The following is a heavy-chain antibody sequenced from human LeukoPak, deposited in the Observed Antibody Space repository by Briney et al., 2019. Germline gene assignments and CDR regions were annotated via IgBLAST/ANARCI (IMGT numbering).Heavy chain of an antibody. J-gene: IGHJ4*02. CDR2: INPNGGGT. D-gene: IGHD3-16*01. Sequence: ASVKVSCKASGYTFTGYYMHWVRQAPGQGLEWMGWINPNGGGTNFAQKFQARVTMTRDTPISTAYMELSRLRSDDTAVYYCSRDKLGGFDSWGQGTLVTVSS. V-gene: IGHV1-2*02. CDR1: GYTFTGYY. CDR3: SRDKLGGFDS.